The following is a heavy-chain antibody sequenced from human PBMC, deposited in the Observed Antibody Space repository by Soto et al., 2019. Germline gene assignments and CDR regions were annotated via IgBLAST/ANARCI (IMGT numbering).Heavy chain of an antibody. D-gene: IGHD3-22*01. CDR2: MSGSGGYT. V-gene: IGHV3-23*01. Sequence: GGSLRLSCAASGFPFSSYAMNWVRQAPGKGLEWVSTMSGSGGYTYYGDSVKGRFTVSRDNANSALFLQMNSLKAEDSAVYYCARGLDYDSSGYYLDFWGQGALVTVSS. J-gene: IGHJ4*02. CDR3: ARGLDYDSSGYYLDF. CDR1: GFPFSSYA.